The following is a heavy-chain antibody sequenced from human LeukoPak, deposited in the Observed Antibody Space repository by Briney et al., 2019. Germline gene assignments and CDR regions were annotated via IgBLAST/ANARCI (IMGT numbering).Heavy chain of an antibody. J-gene: IGHJ4*02. CDR3: VTALTRDSSGWYVIDY. CDR2: IYYSGST. D-gene: IGHD6-19*01. V-gene: IGHV4-39*01. CDR1: GGPTSTSSTH. Sequence: SETLSLTCTVSGGPTSTSSTHWGWVRQPPGKGLEWIGSIYYSGSTYYSPPLKSRVTISVDTSKNQFSLWLTSVTAADTAVYYCVTALTRDSSGWYVIDYWGQGTLVTVSS.